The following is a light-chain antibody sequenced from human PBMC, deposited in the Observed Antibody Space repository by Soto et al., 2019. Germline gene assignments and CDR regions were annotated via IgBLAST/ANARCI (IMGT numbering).Light chain of an antibody. J-gene: IGKJ5*01. CDR3: QQYGSTPPIT. CDR1: QSVSSSY. V-gene: IGKV3-20*01. Sequence: EIVLTQSPGTRSLSPGERATLSCRASQSVSSSYLAWYQQKPGQAPRLLIYGASSRATGIPDRFSGSGSGTDFTLTIIRLEPADFAVYYCQQYGSTPPITFGQGTRLEIK. CDR2: GAS.